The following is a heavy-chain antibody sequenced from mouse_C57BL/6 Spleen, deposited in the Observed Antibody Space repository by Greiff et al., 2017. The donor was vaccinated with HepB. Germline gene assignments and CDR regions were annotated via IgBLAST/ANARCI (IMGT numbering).Heavy chain of an antibody. Sequence: VKLQQSGPELVKPGASVKISCKASGYSFTSYYIHWVKQRPGQGLEWIGWIYPGSGNTKYNEKFKGKATLTADTSSSTAYRQLSSLTSEDSAVYYCARRDGSRYFDYWGQGTTLTVSS. V-gene: IGHV1-66*01. D-gene: IGHD1-1*01. CDR1: GYSFTSYY. CDR2: IYPGSGNT. J-gene: IGHJ2*01. CDR3: ARRDGSRYFDY.